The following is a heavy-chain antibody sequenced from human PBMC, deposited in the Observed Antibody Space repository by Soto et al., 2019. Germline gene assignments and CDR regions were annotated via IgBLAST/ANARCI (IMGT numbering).Heavy chain of an antibody. Sequence: ASVQVSCKASGYTFSNYYMHWVRQAPGQGLEWMGGVNPNGDTTYYAPKFLGRLTVTRDTSTSTVYMELSSLRSDDTAVYYCAREGATAAKMFDYWGQGTLVTVSS. CDR3: AREGATAAKMFDY. CDR2: VNPNGDTT. CDR1: GYTFSNYY. D-gene: IGHD2-2*01. J-gene: IGHJ4*02. V-gene: IGHV1-46*01.